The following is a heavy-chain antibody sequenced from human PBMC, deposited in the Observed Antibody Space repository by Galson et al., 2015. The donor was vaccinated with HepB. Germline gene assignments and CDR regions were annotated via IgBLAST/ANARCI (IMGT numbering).Heavy chain of an antibody. D-gene: IGHD3-3*01. Sequence: SLRLSCAASGFTFSSYGMHWVRQAPGKGLEWVAVISYDGSNKYYADSVKGRFTISRDNSKNTLYLQMNSLRAEDTAVYYCAKGRRRVVIKAPLDYWGQGTLVTVSS. CDR3: AKGRRRVVIKAPLDY. V-gene: IGHV3-30*18. J-gene: IGHJ4*02. CDR2: ISYDGSNK. CDR1: GFTFSSYG.